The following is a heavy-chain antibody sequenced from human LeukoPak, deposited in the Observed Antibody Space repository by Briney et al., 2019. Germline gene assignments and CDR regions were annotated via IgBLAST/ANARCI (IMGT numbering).Heavy chain of an antibody. J-gene: IGHJ4*02. V-gene: IGHV4-59*08. Sequence: SQTLSLTCTVSGGSISSYYWSWVRQPPGKGLEWIACIDYSGTTNYNPSLKSRVTISVDTSKNQFSLKLSSVTAADTAVYYCVRSKTWVGATTGDYWGQGTLVAVSS. CDR1: GGSISSYY. CDR3: VRSKTWVGATTGDY. CDR2: IDYSGTT. D-gene: IGHD1-26*01.